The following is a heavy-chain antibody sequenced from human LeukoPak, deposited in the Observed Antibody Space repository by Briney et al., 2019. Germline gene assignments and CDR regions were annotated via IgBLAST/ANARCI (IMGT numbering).Heavy chain of an antibody. D-gene: IGHD6-19*01. V-gene: IGHV3-23*01. CDR2: ISGSGGST. Sequence: GGSLRLSCAASGFTFSSYAMSWVRQAPGKGLEWVSAISGSGGSTYYADSVKGRFTISRDNSKNTLYLQMNSLRAEDTAVFYCATSAHIAVAGLDCWGQGTLVTVSS. J-gene: IGHJ4*02. CDR1: GFTFSSYA. CDR3: ATSAHIAVAGLDC.